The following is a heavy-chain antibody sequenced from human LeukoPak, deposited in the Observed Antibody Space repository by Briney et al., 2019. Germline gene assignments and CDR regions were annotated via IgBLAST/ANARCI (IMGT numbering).Heavy chain of an antibody. CDR1: GFTFCSYA. D-gene: IGHD1-20*01. CDR3: AKAPRVTGATKPFDY. Sequence: GSLRLSCAASGFTFCSYAMSWVRQAPGKGLEWVSAISGSGGSTYYADSVKGRFTISRDNSKNTLYLQMNSLRAEDTAVYYCAKAPRVTGATKPFDYWGQGTLVTVSS. CDR2: ISGSGGST. J-gene: IGHJ4*02. V-gene: IGHV3-23*01.